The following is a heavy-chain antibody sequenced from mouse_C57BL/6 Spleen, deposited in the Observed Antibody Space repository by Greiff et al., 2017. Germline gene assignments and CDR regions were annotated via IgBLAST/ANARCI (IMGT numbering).Heavy chain of an antibody. J-gene: IGHJ3*01. CDR1: GYTFTSYW. Sequence: QVQLQQPGTELVKPGASVQLSCKASGYTFTSYWMHWVKQRHGQGLEWIGNLNPSNGGPNYNEKFKSKAKLKVDKYDSTAYMQRSSQTAEDSAVYYSRREETGLDYGGQGTLVTVSA. CDR3: RREETGLDY. D-gene: IGHD3-2*01. CDR2: LNPSNGGP. V-gene: IGHV1-53*01.